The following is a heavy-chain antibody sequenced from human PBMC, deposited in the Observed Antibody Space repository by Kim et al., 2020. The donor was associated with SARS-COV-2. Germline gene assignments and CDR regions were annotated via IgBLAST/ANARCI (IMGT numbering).Heavy chain of an antibody. CDR3: AKVGQRYSDPLYGMDV. D-gene: IGHD3-9*01. V-gene: IGHV3-30*18. CDR1: GFTFRSYG. Sequence: GGSLRLSCAASGFTFRSYGMHWVRQAPGKGLEWVAVISYDGTNKYYADSVKGRFTISRDNSKNTLYLQMNSLRAEDTAVYYCAKVGQRYSDPLYGMDVWGQGTTVTVSS. J-gene: IGHJ6*02. CDR2: ISYDGTNK.